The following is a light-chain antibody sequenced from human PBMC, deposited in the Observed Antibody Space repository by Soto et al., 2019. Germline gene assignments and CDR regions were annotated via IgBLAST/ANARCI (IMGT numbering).Light chain of an antibody. V-gene: IGLV2-14*03. CDR3: SSYTSSSTL. Sequence: QSVLTQPASVSGSPGQSITISCTGTSSDVGNYNYVSWYQQHPGKAPKLMIFGVSNRPSGVSDRFSGSKSGNKASLTISGLQAEDEADYYCSSYTSSSTLFGTGTKVTVL. J-gene: IGLJ1*01. CDR2: GVS. CDR1: SSDVGNYNY.